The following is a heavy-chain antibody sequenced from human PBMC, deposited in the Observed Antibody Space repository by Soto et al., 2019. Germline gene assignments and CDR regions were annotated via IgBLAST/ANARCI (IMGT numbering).Heavy chain of an antibody. J-gene: IGHJ6*02. CDR2: INSDGSST. V-gene: IGHV3-74*01. CDR1: GFTFSSYW. D-gene: IGHD4-4*01. Sequence: QPGGSLRLSCAASGFTFSSYWMHWVRQAPGKGLVWVSRINSDGSSTSYADSVKGRFTISRDNAKNTLYLQMNSLRAEDTAVYYCARERKDSVYNGMDVWGQGTTVTVSS. CDR3: ARERKDSVYNGMDV.